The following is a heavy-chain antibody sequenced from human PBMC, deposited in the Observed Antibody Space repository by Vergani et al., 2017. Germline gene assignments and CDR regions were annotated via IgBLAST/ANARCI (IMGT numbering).Heavy chain of an antibody. D-gene: IGHD4-11*01. V-gene: IGHV1-69*18. J-gene: IGHJ6*02. CDR2: IIPIFGTA. CDR1: GGTFSSYA. Sequence: QVQLVQSGAEVKKPGSSVKVSCKASGGTFSSYAISWVRQAPGQGLEWMGRIIPIFGTANFAQKFQGRVTITADESTSTAYMELSSLRSEDTAVYYCARDTPVTTVTTYYYYGMDVWGQGTTVTVSS. CDR3: ARDTPVTTVTTYYYYGMDV.